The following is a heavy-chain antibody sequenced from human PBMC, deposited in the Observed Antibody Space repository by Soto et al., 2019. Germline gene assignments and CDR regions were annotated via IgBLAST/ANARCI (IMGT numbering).Heavy chain of an antibody. V-gene: IGHV3-23*01. CDR2: LSGSGIST. CDR3: ATSYDSSGYDY. CDR1: VFTFSSYA. D-gene: IGHD3-22*01. Sequence: GSLRLSCAASVFTFSSYAMSWVRQAPGKGLEWVSALSGSGISTYYADTVKGRFTISRDNSRNTLYLQMNSLRAEDTAVYYCATSYDSSGYDYWGQGTLVTVSS. J-gene: IGHJ4*02.